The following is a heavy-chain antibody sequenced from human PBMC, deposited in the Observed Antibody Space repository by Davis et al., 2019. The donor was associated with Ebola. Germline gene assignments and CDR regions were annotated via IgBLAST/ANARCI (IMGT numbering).Heavy chain of an antibody. CDR3: AKDRGEDIVATTWRGYYYYGMDV. Sequence: GESLKISCAASGFTFDDYAMHWVRQAPGKGLEWVSLISGDGGSTYYADSVKGRFTISRDNSKNSLYLQMNSLRTEDTALYYCAKDRGEDIVATTWRGYYYYGMDVWGQGTTVTVSS. J-gene: IGHJ6*02. D-gene: IGHD5-12*01. CDR1: GFTFDDYA. V-gene: IGHV3-43*02. CDR2: ISGDGGST.